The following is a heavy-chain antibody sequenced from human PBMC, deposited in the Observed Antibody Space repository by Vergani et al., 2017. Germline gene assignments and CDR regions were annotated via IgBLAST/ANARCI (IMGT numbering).Heavy chain of an antibody. CDR1: GGSISSSSYY. V-gene: IGHV4-39*07. Sequence: QVQLQESGPGLVKPSETLSLTCTVSGGSISSSSYYWGWIRQPPGKGLEWIGSIYYSGSTYYNPSLKSRVTISVDTSKNQFSLKLSSVTAADTAVYYCARAAYGDYVYYFDYWGQGTLVTVSS. CDR3: ARAAYGDYVYYFDY. D-gene: IGHD4-17*01. CDR2: IYYSGST. J-gene: IGHJ4*02.